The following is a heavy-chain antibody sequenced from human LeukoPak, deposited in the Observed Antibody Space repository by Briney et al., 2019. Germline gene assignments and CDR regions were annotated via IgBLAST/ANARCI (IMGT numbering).Heavy chain of an antibody. CDR1: GGSFSGYY. D-gene: IGHD3-22*01. CDR2: INHSGST. Sequence: SETLSPTCAVYGGSFSGYYWSWIRQPPGKGLEWIGEINHSGSTNYNPSLKSRVTISVDTSKSQFSLKLSSVTAADTAVYYCARKTRRYDSSGYYPAYFDYWGQGTLVTVSS. J-gene: IGHJ4*02. V-gene: IGHV4-34*01. CDR3: ARKTRRYDSSGYYPAYFDY.